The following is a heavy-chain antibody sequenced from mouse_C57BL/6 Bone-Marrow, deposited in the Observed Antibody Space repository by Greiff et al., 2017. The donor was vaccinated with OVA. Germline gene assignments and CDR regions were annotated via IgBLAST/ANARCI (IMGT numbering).Heavy chain of an antibody. D-gene: IGHD3-2*02. V-gene: IGHV5-6*02. CDR1: GFTFSSYG. CDR3: ATAQATRDY. CDR2: ISSGGSYT. J-gene: IGHJ2*01. Sequence: EVKLVESGGDLVKPGGSLKLSCAASGFTFSSYGMSWVRQTPDKRLEWVATISSGGSYTYYPDSVKGRFTISRDNAKNTLYLHMSSLKSEDTAMYYCATAQATRDYWGQGTTLTVSS.